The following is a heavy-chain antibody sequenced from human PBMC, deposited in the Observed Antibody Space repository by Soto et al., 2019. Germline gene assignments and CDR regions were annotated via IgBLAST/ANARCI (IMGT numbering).Heavy chain of an antibody. CDR1: GFTFSSYE. Sequence: PGGSLRLSCAASGFTFSSYEMNWVRQAPGKGLEWVSYISSSGSTIYYADSVKGRFTISRDNAQNSLYLQMSSLRAEDTAVYYCARNGYYYDSSGYYPLDYWGQGTLVTVSS. V-gene: IGHV3-48*03. J-gene: IGHJ4*02. CDR3: ARNGYYYDSSGYYPLDY. D-gene: IGHD3-22*01. CDR2: ISSSGSTI.